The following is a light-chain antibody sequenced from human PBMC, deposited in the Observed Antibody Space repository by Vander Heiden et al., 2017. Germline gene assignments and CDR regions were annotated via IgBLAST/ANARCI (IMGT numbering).Light chain of an antibody. Sequence: QSVLTQPPSVSGAPGQRVTISCTGGSSTIGAGYDVHWYQQLPGTAPKPLIYGNANRPSGVPDRFSGSKSGTSASLAITRLQAEDEADYYCQSYDSSLSSVVFAGGTKLTVL. CDR3: QSYDSSLSSVV. CDR1: SSTIGAGYD. CDR2: GNA. V-gene: IGLV1-40*01. J-gene: IGLJ2*01.